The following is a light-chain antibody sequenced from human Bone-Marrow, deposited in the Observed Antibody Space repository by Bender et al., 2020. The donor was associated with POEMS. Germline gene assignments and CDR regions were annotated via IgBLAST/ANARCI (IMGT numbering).Light chain of an antibody. CDR1: ELGDKY. CDR3: QAWDSSTVV. CDR2: QDS. J-gene: IGLJ2*01. V-gene: IGLV3-1*01. Sequence: YELIQPPSVSVSPGQTANITCSGHELGDKYAYWYQQKPGQSPVLVIYQDSKRPSGIPERFSGSNSGNTATLTISGTQAMDEADYYCQAWDSSTVVFGGGTKLTVL.